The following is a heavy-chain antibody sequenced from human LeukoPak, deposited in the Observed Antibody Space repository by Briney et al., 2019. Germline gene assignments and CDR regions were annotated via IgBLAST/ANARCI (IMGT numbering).Heavy chain of an antibody. D-gene: IGHD3-9*01. CDR2: ISYDGSNK. CDR3: ARDDREYYDILTGYENYYYYYGMDV. Sequence: TGGSLRLSCAASGFTFSTYAMHWVRQAPGKGLEWVAFISYDGSNKYSADSVKGRFTISRDNAKNSLYLQMNSLRAEDTAVYYCARDDREYYDILTGYENYYYYYGMDVWGQGTTVTVSS. V-gene: IGHV3-30-3*01. J-gene: IGHJ6*02. CDR1: GFTFSTYA.